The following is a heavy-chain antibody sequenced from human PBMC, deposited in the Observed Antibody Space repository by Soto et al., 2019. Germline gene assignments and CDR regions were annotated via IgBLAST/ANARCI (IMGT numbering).Heavy chain of an antibody. V-gene: IGHV4-61*01. J-gene: IGHJ5*02. CDR3: AMLHVLRYLNWFEP. CDR1: GGSVGSGSYY. CDR2: IYYSGST. D-gene: IGHD3-9*01. Sequence: PSETLSLTCTVSGGSVGSGSYYWSWIRQPPGKGLEWIGYIYYSGSTNYNPSIKSRVTISVDTSKNQFSLKLSSVTAADTAVYYCAMLHVLRYLNWFEPWGQGTLVTVSS.